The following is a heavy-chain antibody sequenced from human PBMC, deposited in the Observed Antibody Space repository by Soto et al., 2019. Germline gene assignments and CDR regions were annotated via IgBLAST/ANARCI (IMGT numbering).Heavy chain of an antibody. J-gene: IGHJ5*02. V-gene: IGHV4-34*01. D-gene: IGHD3-16*01. Sequence: PSETLSLTCAVYGGSFSGYYWSWIRQPPGKGLEWIGEINHSGSTNYNPSLKSRVTISVDTSKNQFSLKLSSVTAADTAVYYCARVRYVWAGFDTWGQGTLVTVSS. CDR1: GGSFSGYY. CDR3: ARVRYVWAGFDT. CDR2: INHSGST.